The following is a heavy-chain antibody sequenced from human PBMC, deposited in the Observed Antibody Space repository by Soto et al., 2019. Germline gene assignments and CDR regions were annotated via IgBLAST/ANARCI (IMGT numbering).Heavy chain of an antibody. J-gene: IGHJ4*02. Sequence: PGGSLRLSCAASGFSFAAYGMSWVRQVSGKGLEWVSSIDSNGENTDYEDSVKGRFTISRDNVKNSLSLQMNSLRVEDTALYYCARDRYFFDSWGQGIVVTVSS. D-gene: IGHD3-16*02. CDR3: ARDRYFFDS. CDR1: GFSFAAYG. V-gene: IGHV3-20*04. CDR2: IDSNGENT.